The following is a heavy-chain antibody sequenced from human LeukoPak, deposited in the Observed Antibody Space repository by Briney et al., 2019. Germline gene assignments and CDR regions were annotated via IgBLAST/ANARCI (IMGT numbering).Heavy chain of an antibody. Sequence: GRSLRLSCAASGFTFDDYAMDWVRQAPGKGLEWVSGISWNSGSIGYADSVKGRFTISRDNPKNSLYLQMNSLRAEDMALYYCAKAIRSDFWSGYYFDYWGQGTLVTVSS. J-gene: IGHJ4*02. CDR1: GFTFDDYA. V-gene: IGHV3-9*03. CDR3: AKAIRSDFWSGYYFDY. D-gene: IGHD3-3*01. CDR2: ISWNSGSI.